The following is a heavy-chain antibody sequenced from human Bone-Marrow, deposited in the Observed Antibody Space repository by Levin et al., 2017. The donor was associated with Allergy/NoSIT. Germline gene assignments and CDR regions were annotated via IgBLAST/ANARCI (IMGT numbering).Heavy chain of an antibody. Sequence: GGSLRLSCVASGFTFSTYSMNWVRQAPGKGLEWVSYISRSSSAIYYADSVKGRFTISRDNAKNSLSLQMNSLRAEDTAVYYCARDDTSDWYFDLWGRGTLVTVSS. V-gene: IGHV3-48*01. CDR1: GFTFSTYS. CDR3: ARDDTSDWYFDL. CDR2: ISRSSSAI. D-gene: IGHD3-16*01. J-gene: IGHJ2*01.